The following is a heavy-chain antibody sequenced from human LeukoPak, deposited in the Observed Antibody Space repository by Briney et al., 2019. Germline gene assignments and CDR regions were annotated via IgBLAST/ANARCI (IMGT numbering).Heavy chain of an antibody. CDR1: GGSIASYY. CDR2: IFYSGST. V-gene: IGHV4-59*12. J-gene: IGHJ3*02. D-gene: IGHD3-22*01. Sequence: SETLSLTCTVSGGSIASYYWGWVRQPPGKALEWIGNIFYSGSTYYSPSLKSRVTISLDTSRNQFSLKLNSVTAADTAVYYCAKSNGYGLIDIWGQGTMVTVSS. CDR3: AKSNGYGLIDI.